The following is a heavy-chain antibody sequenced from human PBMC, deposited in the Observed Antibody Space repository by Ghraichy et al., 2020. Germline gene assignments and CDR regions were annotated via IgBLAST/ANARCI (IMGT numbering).Heavy chain of an antibody. V-gene: IGHV4-38-2*02. CDR1: GYSISSGYY. Sequence: SETLSLTCTVSGYSISSGYYWGWIRQPPGKGLEWIGSIYHSGSTYYNPSLKSRVTISVDTSKNQFSLKLSSVTAADTAVYYCARVWQQLVYVRYYFDYWGQGTLVTVSS. J-gene: IGHJ4*02. CDR2: IYHSGST. D-gene: IGHD6-13*01. CDR3: ARVWQQLVYVRYYFDY.